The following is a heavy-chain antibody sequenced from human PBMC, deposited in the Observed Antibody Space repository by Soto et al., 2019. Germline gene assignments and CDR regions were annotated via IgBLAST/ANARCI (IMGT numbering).Heavy chain of an antibody. CDR1: GGTFSSYA. D-gene: IGHD6-19*01. Sequence: SVKVSCKASGGTFSSYAISWVRQAPGQGLEWMGGIIPIFGTANYAQKFQGRVTITADKSTSTAYMELSSLRSEDTAVYYCASSGYSSGWLYYYYYGMDVWGQGTTVTVSS. V-gene: IGHV1-69*06. J-gene: IGHJ6*02. CDR2: IIPIFGTA. CDR3: ASSGYSSGWLYYYYYGMDV.